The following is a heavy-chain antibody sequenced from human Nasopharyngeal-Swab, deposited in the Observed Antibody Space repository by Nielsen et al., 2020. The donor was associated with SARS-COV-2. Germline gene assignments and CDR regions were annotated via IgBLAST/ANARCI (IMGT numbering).Heavy chain of an antibody. CDR2: IRGGGAGT. D-gene: IGHD6-13*01. V-gene: IGHV3-23*01. CDR1: GFTFGYYA. CDR3: ARDWGPGYSNTWHYLGY. J-gene: IGHJ4*02. Sequence: GGSLRLSCAASGFTFGYYAMSWVRQAPGKGLEWVSSIRGGGAGTFYADSVQGRFTISRDNSRNTVHLQMNSLRDEDTAIYYCARDWGPGYSNTWHYLGYWGQGTLVTVSS.